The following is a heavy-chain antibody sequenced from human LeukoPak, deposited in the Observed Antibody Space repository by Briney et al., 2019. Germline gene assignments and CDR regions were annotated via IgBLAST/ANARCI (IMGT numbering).Heavy chain of an antibody. Sequence: GASVKVSCKASGYTFTSYDISWVRQAPGQGLEWMGWISAYNGNTNYAQMIQDRVTMTTDTSTSTAYMELRSLRSDDTAVYYCARDSPPNYSDSSGYYSDAFDIWGQGTVVTVSS. CDR3: ARDSPPNYSDSSGYYSDAFDI. D-gene: IGHD3-22*01. V-gene: IGHV1-18*01. CDR2: ISAYNGNT. CDR1: GYTFTSYD. J-gene: IGHJ3*02.